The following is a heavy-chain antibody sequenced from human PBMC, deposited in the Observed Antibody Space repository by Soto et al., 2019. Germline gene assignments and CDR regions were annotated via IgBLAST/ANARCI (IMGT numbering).Heavy chain of an antibody. D-gene: IGHD2-2*01. J-gene: IGHJ5*02. CDR3: ARDIVVVPARGAENWFDP. Sequence: PSETLSLTCAVYAGSFSDNYWSWIRQPAGKGLEWIGRIYTSGSTNYNPSLKSRVTMSVDTSKNQFSLKLSSVTAADTAVYYCARDIVVVPARGAENWFDPWGQGTLVTVSS. V-gene: IGHV4-4*07. CDR2: IYTSGST. CDR1: AGSFSDNY.